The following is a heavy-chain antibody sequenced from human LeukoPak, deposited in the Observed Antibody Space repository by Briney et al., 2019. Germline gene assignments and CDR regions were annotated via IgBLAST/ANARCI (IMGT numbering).Heavy chain of an antibody. V-gene: IGHV3-23*01. Sequence: PGGSLRLYCAASGFTFSRYAMSWVRQAPGKGLEWVSSISDSSGHTYYADSVRGRFTISRDNSKNTVFLQMNSLRAEETAIYYCAKDGVWQSYYFDYWGQGTLVTVSS. CDR2: ISDSSGHT. CDR3: AKDGVWQSYYFDY. D-gene: IGHD6-19*01. CDR1: GFTFSRYA. J-gene: IGHJ4*02.